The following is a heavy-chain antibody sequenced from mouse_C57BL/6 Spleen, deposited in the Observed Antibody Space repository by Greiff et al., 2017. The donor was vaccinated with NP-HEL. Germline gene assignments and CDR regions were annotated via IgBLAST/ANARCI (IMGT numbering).Heavy chain of an antibody. CDR1: GYTFTSYW. V-gene: IGHV1-72*01. CDR2: IDPNSGGT. CDR3: ARSSGSPYYFDY. D-gene: IGHD3-2*02. Sequence: QQSCKASGYTFTSYWMHWVKQRPGRGLEWIGRIDPNSGGTKYNEKFKSKATLTVDKPSSTAYMQLSSLTSEDSAVYYCARSSGSPYYFDYWGQGTTLTVSS. J-gene: IGHJ2*01.